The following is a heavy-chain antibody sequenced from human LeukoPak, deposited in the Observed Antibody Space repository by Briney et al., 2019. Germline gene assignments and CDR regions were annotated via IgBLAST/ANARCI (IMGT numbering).Heavy chain of an antibody. CDR2: INPSGGST. CDR3: ARHKEVGDYYYFDY. V-gene: IGHV1-46*01. J-gene: IGHJ4*02. CDR1: GYTFTSYY. D-gene: IGHD2/OR15-2a*01. Sequence: GASVKVSCKASGYTFTSYYMHWVRQAPGKGLEWMGIINPSGGSTSYTQKFQGRVTMTRDTSTTTVYMELSSLRSQDTAVYYCARHKEVGDYYYFDYWGQGPLVTVSS.